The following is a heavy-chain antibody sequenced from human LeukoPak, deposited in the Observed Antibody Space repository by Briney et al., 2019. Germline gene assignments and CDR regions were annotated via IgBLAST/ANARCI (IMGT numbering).Heavy chain of an antibody. D-gene: IGHD1-20*01. CDR3: AKDPHARITGTTLY. J-gene: IGHJ4*02. V-gene: IGHV3-23*01. CDR1: GFTFSSYA. CDR2: ISGSGGST. Sequence: QSGGSLRLSCAASGFTFSSYAMNWVRQAPGKGLEWVSAISGSGGSTYYADFVKGRFTISRDNSKNTLYLQMNSLRAEDTAVYYCAKDPHARITGTTLYWGQGTLVTVSS.